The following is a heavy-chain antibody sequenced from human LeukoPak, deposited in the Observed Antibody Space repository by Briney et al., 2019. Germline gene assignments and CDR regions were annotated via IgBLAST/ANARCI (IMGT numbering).Heavy chain of an antibody. Sequence: SETLSLTCTVSGGSISSYYWSWIRQPPGNGLEWIGYIYYSGITNCNPSLKSRVTMSVDTSKNQFSLKLSSVTAADTAVYYCVLTIFGVVPDYWGQGTLVTVSS. CDR3: VLTIFGVVPDY. CDR1: GGSISSYY. D-gene: IGHD3-3*01. J-gene: IGHJ4*02. CDR2: IYYSGIT. V-gene: IGHV4-59*12.